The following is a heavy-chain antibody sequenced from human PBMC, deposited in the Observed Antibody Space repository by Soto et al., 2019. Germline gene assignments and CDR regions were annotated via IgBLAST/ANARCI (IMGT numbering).Heavy chain of an antibody. D-gene: IGHD2-15*01. Sequence: KASETLYLNCTVSGGSISSDYLSWIRQAPGKGLEWIGYIYYSGSTKYNPSLKSRVTISVDTSKNQFSLKLSSVTAADTAVYYCVNGGCSGGSCYPWISWFDPWGQGTLVTVS. CDR1: GGSISSDY. V-gene: IGHV4-59*08. CDR3: VNGGCSGGSCYPWISWFDP. CDR2: IYYSGST. J-gene: IGHJ5*02.